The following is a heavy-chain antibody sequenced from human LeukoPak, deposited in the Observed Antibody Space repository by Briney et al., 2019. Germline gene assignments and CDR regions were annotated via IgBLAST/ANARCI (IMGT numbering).Heavy chain of an antibody. J-gene: IGHJ4*02. V-gene: IGHV4-59*08. D-gene: IGHD5-18*01. CDR1: GGSISSYY. CDR2: IYYSGST. CDR3: ARHHDTAMVIPSYFDY. Sequence: SETLSLTCTVSGGSISSYYWSWIRQPPGKGLEWIGYIYYSGSTNYNPSLKSRVTISVDTSKNQFYLKMSSVTAADTAVYYCARHHDTAMVIPSYFDYWGQGTLVTVSS.